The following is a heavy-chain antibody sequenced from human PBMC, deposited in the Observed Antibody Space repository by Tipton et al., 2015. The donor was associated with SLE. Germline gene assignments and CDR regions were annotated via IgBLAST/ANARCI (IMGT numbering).Heavy chain of an antibody. CDR3: ARDPREEDQV. CDR2: IYHRGNS. Sequence: TLSLTCAVSGASVSTSNWWSWVRQPPGKGLERIGEIYHRGNSNYNPSLKSRATISLDTSKNQLSLKLTSVTAADTAVYYCARDPREEDQVWGQGTLVTVSS. V-gene: IGHV4-4*02. CDR1: GASVSTSNW. J-gene: IGHJ4*02. D-gene: IGHD2-2*01.